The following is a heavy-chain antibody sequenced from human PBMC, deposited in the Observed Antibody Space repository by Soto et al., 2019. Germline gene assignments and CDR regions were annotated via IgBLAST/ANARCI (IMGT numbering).Heavy chain of an antibody. Sequence: SVKVSCKASGGTVNILAISWVRQAPGQGLEWMGGIIPIFGTANYAQKFQGRVTITADESTSTAYMELSSLRSEDTAVYYCARGRIAVAAPFDYWGQGTLVTVSS. CDR3: ARGRIAVAAPFDY. D-gene: IGHD6-19*01. J-gene: IGHJ4*02. V-gene: IGHV1-69*13. CDR2: IIPIFGTA. CDR1: GGTVNILA.